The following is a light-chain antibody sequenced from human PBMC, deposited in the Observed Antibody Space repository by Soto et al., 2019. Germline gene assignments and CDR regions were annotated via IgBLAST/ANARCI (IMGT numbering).Light chain of an antibody. CDR3: GTWDSSLSASVV. J-gene: IGLJ2*01. V-gene: IGLV1-51*01. CDR2: DNN. Sequence: QSVLTQPPSVSAAPGQKVTISCSGSSSNIGNNYVSWYQQLPGTAPKLLIYDNNKRPSGIPDRFSGSKSGTSATLGITGLQTGDEADYYCGTWDSSLSASVVFGGGTKPTVL. CDR1: SSNIGNNY.